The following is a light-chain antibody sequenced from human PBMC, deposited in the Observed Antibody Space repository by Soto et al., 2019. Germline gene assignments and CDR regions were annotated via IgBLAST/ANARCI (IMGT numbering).Light chain of an antibody. J-gene: IGLJ1*01. V-gene: IGLV2-14*01. CDR1: SSDVGGYNY. Sequence: QSGVTQPASVSGSPGQSITISCTGTSSDVGGYNYVSWYQQHPGKAPKLMIYEVSNRPSGVSNRFSGSKSGNTASLTISGLQAEDEADYYCSSYTSSSTYVFGTGTKLTVL. CDR3: SSYTSSSTYV. CDR2: EVS.